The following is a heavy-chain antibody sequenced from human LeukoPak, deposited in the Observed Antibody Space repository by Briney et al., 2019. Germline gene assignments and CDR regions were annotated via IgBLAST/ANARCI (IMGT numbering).Heavy chain of an antibody. CDR3: ARHVDGYGDYVIRYYFDY. D-gene: IGHD4-17*01. J-gene: IGHJ4*02. CDR2: IYYSGST. CDR1: GGSFSGYY. V-gene: IGHV4-34*01. Sequence: SETLSLTCAVYGGSFSGYYWSWIRQPPGKGLEWIGSIYYSGSTYYNPSLKSRVTISVDTSKNQFSLKLSSVTAADTAVYYCARHVDGYGDYVIRYYFDYWGQGTLVTVSS.